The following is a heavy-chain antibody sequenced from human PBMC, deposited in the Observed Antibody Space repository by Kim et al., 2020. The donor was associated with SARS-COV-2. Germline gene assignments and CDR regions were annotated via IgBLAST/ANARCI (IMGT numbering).Heavy chain of an antibody. CDR1: GYSFIIYG. J-gene: IGHJ4*02. V-gene: IGHV1-18*01. D-gene: IGHD4-17*01. CDR2: ISPYDGNT. CDR3: AREGLSGATGLTC. Sequence: ASVNVSCKTTGYSFIIYGITWVRQAPGQGTEWMGWISPYDGNTNYAQKFQGRVSMTRDTSASTVYMQLERLRSDDTAVYYCAREGLSGATGLTCWGQGTLVTVSS.